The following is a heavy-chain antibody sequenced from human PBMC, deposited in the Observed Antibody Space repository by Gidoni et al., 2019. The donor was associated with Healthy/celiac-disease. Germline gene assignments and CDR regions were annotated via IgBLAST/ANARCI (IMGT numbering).Heavy chain of an antibody. CDR2: ISSSGSTI. V-gene: IGHV3-11*01. CDR3: ARPVSPPLTGTRGDYYYMDV. D-gene: IGHD1-20*01. J-gene: IGHJ6*03. CDR1: GFTFSDYY. Sequence: QVQLVESGGGLVKPGGSLRLSCAASGFTFSDYYMRWIRQAPGKGLEWVSYISSSGSTIYYADSVKGRFTISRDNAKNSLYLQMNSLRAEDTAVYYCARPVSPPLTGTRGDYYYMDVWGKGTTVTVSS.